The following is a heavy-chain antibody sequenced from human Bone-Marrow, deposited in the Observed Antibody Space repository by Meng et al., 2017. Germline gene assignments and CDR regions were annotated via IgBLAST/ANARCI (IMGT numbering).Heavy chain of an antibody. CDR3: ARGVGATSG. J-gene: IGHJ4*02. V-gene: IGHV4-38-2*01. D-gene: IGHD1-26*01. Sequence: LRLSCAVSGYSISSGYYWGWIRQPPGKGLEWIGSIYHSGSTYYNPSLKSRVTISVDTSKNQFSLKLSSVTAADTAVYYCARGVGATSGWGQGTLVTVSS. CDR1: GYSISSGYY. CDR2: IYHSGST.